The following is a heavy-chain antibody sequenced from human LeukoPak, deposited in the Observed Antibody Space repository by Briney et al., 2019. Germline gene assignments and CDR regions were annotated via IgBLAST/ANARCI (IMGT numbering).Heavy chain of an antibody. CDR3: ARGEYCSGGACYFRVSNWFDP. V-gene: IGHV1-18*01. CDR2: ISAYNGDT. D-gene: IGHD2-15*01. CDR1: GYTFSKYI. Sequence: ASVKVSCKASGYTFSKYIISWVRQAPGQGLEWMGWISAYNGDTNYAQRFQGRVTMTTDTSTSTAYMDLRTLRSVDTAIYYCARGEYCSGGACYFRVSNWFDPWGQGTLITVSS. J-gene: IGHJ5*02.